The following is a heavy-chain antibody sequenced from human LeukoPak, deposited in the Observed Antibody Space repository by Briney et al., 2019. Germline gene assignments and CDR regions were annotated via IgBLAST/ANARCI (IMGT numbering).Heavy chain of an antibody. CDR1: GGSISSGGYY. Sequence: SQTLSLTCTVSGGSISSGGYYSSWLRQHPGKGLEWIGYIYYSGSTYYNPSLKSRVTISVDTSKNQSSRKLRSVTAADTAVYYCARCRSWAPFDPWGQGSLVTVPS. CDR3: ARCRSWAPFDP. J-gene: IGHJ5*02. D-gene: IGHD3-16*01. CDR2: IYYSGST. V-gene: IGHV4-31*03.